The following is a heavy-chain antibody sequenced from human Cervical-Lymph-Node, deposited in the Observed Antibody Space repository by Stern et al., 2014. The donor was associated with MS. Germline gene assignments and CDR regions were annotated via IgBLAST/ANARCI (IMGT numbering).Heavy chain of an antibody. V-gene: IGHV3-33*01. J-gene: IGHJ4*02. D-gene: IGHD6-6*01. CDR2: IWYDGSNK. CDR1: GFTFSSYG. CDR3: ARGSSIAALTFDY. Sequence: MQLVESGGGVVQPGRSLRLSCAASGFTFSSYGMHWVRQAPGKGLEWVAVIWYDGSNKYYADSVKGRFTISRDNSKNTLYLQMNSLRAEDTAVYYCARGSSIAALTFDYWGQGTLVTVSS.